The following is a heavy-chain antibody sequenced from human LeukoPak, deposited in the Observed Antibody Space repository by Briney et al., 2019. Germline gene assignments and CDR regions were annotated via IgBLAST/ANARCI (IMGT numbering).Heavy chain of an antibody. Sequence: SETLSLTCTVSGGPISSFYWSWIRQPPGKRLEWIGYIYYSGGTHYNPSLKSRVTISVDTSKNQFSLKLSSVTAADTAVYYCARHSSSWYYDYYGMDVWGQGTTVTVSS. D-gene: IGHD6-13*01. CDR3: ARHSSSWYYDYYGMDV. V-gene: IGHV4-59*01. J-gene: IGHJ6*02. CDR1: GGPISSFY. CDR2: IYYSGGT.